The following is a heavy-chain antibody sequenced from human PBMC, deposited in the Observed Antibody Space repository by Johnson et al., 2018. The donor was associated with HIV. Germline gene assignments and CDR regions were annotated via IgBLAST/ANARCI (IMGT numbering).Heavy chain of an antibody. V-gene: IGHV3-7*01. D-gene: IGHD3-22*01. CDR1: GSTFSDHY. CDR2: IKQDGSEK. CDR3: ARGVTMIVVGALDI. J-gene: IGHJ3*02. Sequence: VQLVESGGGLVKPGRSLRLSCVVSGSTFSDHYMSWIRQAPGKGLEWVANIKQDGSEKYYVDSVKGRFTISRDNAKNSLYLQMNSLRAEDTAVYYCARGVTMIVVGALDIWGQGTMVTVSS.